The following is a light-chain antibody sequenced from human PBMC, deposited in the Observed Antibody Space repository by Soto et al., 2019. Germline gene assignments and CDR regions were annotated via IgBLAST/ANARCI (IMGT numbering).Light chain of an antibody. CDR3: AAWDDSLNGYV. CDR1: SSNIGSNT. V-gene: IGLV1-44*01. Sequence: QSVLTQPPSASGTSGQGVTISCSGSSSNIGSNTVNWYQQLPGTAPKLPIYSNNQRPSGVPDRWCGSKSGTSAPLAISGLQSEDESDYYCAAWDDSLNGYVFGTGTKVTV. CDR2: SNN. J-gene: IGLJ1*01.